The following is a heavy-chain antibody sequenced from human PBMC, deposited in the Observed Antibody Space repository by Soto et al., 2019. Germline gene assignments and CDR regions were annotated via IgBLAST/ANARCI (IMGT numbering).Heavy chain of an antibody. V-gene: IGHV1-18*01. CDR2: ISAYNGNT. Sequence: ASVKVSCKASGYTNTSYGISWVRQTHGQGLEWMGWISAYNGNTNYAQKLQGRVTMTTDTSTSTAYMELRSLRSDDTAVYYCARAWIDDSSGYYWEHDAFDIWGQGTMVTVSS. D-gene: IGHD3-22*01. J-gene: IGHJ3*02. CDR3: ARAWIDDSSGYYWEHDAFDI. CDR1: GYTNTSYG.